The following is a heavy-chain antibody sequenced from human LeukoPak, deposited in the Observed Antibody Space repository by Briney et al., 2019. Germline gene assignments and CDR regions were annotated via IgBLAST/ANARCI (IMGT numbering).Heavy chain of an antibody. V-gene: IGHV3-21*01. CDR1: GFTFSSYT. CDR3: ASPVIEAAGTDY. J-gene: IGHJ4*02. CDR2: ISTSSSYI. D-gene: IGHD6-13*01. Sequence: GGSLRLSCAASGFTFSSYTMTWVRQAPGKGLEWVSPISTSSSYIYYADSVKGRFTISRDNAKNSLFLQMNSLRAEDTAVYYCASPVIEAAGTDYWGQGTLVTVSS.